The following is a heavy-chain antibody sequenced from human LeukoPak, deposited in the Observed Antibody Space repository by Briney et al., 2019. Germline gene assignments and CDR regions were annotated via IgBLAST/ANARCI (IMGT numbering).Heavy chain of an antibody. CDR2: ISAYNGNT. D-gene: IGHD3-10*01. J-gene: IGHJ5*02. CDR1: GYTFTSYG. Sequence: ASVKVSCKASGYTFTSYGISWVRQAPGQGLEWMGWISAYNGNTNYAQKLQGRVTMTTDTSTSTAYMELRSLRSDDTAVYYCARVPKYYYGSGSYYNFDPWSQGTLVTVSS. CDR3: ARVPKYYYGSGSYYNFDP. V-gene: IGHV1-18*01.